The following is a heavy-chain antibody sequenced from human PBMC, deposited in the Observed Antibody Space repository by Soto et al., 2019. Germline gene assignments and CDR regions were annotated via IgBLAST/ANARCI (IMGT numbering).Heavy chain of an antibody. V-gene: IGHV1-69*15. CDR1: GGTFTNYA. Sequence: QVQLVQSGAEVKKPGSSLKVSCKASGGTFTNYAFSWVRQAPGQGLEWMGRIIPVFATPDYAQKFQGRVTITADESTRTASMELSSLRSDDTAVYYCARDRSVGYCITTTCPKPFYYYAMDVWGQGTTVTVSS. CDR3: ARDRSVGYCITTTCPKPFYYYAMDV. D-gene: IGHD2-2*01. J-gene: IGHJ6*02. CDR2: IIPVFATP.